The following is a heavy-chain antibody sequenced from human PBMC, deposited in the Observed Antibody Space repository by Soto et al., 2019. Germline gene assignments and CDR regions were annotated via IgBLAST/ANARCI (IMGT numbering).Heavy chain of an antibody. D-gene: IGHD5-12*01. CDR1: GFDFRIYE. CDR2: IGSTGSTI. J-gene: IGHJ4*02. CDR3: ARRGYSGYDWGWYFDF. Sequence: GGSLRLSCEASGFDFRIYEMNWVRQAPGKRLEWLSYIGSTGSTIYYADSVKGRFTISRDDGKNSVYLQMNTLRAEDTAVYYCARRGYSGYDWGWYFDFWGQGTPVTVSS. V-gene: IGHV3-48*03.